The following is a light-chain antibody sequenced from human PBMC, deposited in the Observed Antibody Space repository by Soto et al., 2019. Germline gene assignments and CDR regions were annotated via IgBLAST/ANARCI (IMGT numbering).Light chain of an antibody. Sequence: EIVMTQSPATLSVSPGDRATLSCRASQSVSSNLAWYQQKPGQAPWLLIYGASSRATGIPARFSGSGAGTDFTLTISSLEPEDFAVYYCQQRSNWPEFTFGPGTKVDIK. CDR3: QQRSNWPEFT. CDR2: GAS. J-gene: IGKJ3*01. V-gene: IGKV3D-11*02. CDR1: QSVSSN.